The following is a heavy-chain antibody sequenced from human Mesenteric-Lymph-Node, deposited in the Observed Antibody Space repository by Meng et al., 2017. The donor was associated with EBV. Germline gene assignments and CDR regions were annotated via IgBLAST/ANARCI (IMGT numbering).Heavy chain of an antibody. CDR1: GYTFTDYY. J-gene: IGHJ4*02. Sequence: QVQLKQSEAEVKKPGASVKVSCKASGYTFTDYYMHWVRQAPGQGLEWMGRINPSSGGTNYAQKFQGRVTMTRDTSISTAYIELNSLRSDDTAVYYCASPGYSYGLDYWGQGTLVTVSS. CDR3: ASPGYSYGLDY. CDR2: INPSSGGT. V-gene: IGHV1-2*06. D-gene: IGHD5-18*01.